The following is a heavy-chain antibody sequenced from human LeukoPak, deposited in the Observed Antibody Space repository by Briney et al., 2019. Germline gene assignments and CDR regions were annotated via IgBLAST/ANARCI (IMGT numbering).Heavy chain of an antibody. Sequence: VGSLRLSRATSGLSFSTYWMHGVRQAPGKGLVWVSRINDDGTESSYGDSVKGRFTISRNNAKNTLYLQMNSLGAEDTAVYFCVSGHCTGGVRDHRDYWGQGTLVTVSS. V-gene: IGHV3-74*03. CDR1: GLSFSTYW. CDR2: INDDGTES. J-gene: IGHJ4*02. CDR3: VSGHCTGGVRDHRDY. D-gene: IGHD2-8*02.